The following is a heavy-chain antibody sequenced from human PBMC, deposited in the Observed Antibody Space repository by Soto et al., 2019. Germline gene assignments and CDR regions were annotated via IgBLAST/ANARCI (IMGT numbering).Heavy chain of an antibody. J-gene: IGHJ4*02. CDR3: AREEGIAVAAIDY. D-gene: IGHD6-19*01. CDR2: ISYDGSNK. CDR1: GFTFSSYA. Sequence: PGGSLRLSCAASGFTFSSYAMHWVRQAPGKGLEWVAVISYDGSNKYYADSVKGRFTISRDNSKNTLYLQMNSLRAEDTAVYYCAREEGIAVAAIDYWGQGTLVTSPQ. V-gene: IGHV3-30-3*01.